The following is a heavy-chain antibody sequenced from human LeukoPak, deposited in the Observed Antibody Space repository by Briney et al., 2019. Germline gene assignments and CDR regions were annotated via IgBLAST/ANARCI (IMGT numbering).Heavy chain of an antibody. Sequence: SESLSLTCVVYGGSVSGYYWSWIRQPPGKGREWIGEINQSGSNNYNPSLKSGATISVATSKTQFSLKSSSVTAADTALYYCARYGSGSYYRLCMDIWGQGTPVTVSS. D-gene: IGHD3-10*01. CDR1: GGSVSGYY. J-gene: IGHJ6*02. CDR3: ARYGSGSYYRLCMDI. V-gene: IGHV4-34*01. CDR2: INQSGSN.